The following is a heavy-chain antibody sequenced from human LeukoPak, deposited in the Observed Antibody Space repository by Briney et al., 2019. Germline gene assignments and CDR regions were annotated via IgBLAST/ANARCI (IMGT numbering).Heavy chain of an antibody. Sequence: EASVKVSCKASGGTFSSYAISWVRQAPGQGLEWMGGIIPIFGTANYTQKFQGRVTITADESTSTAYMELSSLRSEDTAVYYCARDPRMGVWGQGTTVTVSS. J-gene: IGHJ6*02. V-gene: IGHV1-69*13. CDR3: ARDPRMGV. CDR2: IIPIFGTA. CDR1: GGTFSSYA.